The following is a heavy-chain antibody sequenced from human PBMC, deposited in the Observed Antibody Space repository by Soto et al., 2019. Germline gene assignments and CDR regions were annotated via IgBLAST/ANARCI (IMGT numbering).Heavy chain of an antibody. CDR3: ARGRDGGAAN. J-gene: IGHJ4*02. V-gene: IGHV4-34*01. D-gene: IGHD4-17*01. Sequence: QVQLQQWGAGLLKPSETLSLTCAVYGGSFSGYYWSWIRQPPGKGLEWIGERNPSGSTNYTPSLKXRVTMSGDTPKNQFSLKLTSVTAADTAVYYCARGRDGGAANWGQGTLVTVSS. CDR1: GGSFSGYY. CDR2: RNPSGST.